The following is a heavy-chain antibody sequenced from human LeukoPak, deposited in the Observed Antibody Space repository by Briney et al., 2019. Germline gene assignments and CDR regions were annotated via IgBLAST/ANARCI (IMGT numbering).Heavy chain of an antibody. V-gene: IGHV1-69*13. Sequence: ASVKVSCKASGGTFSNHAVSWVRQAPGQGLEWMGGIIPIFGTANYAQKFQGRVTITADESTSTAYMELSSLRSDDTAVYYCARVEQQLVYYYYYYMDVWGKGTTVTVSS. J-gene: IGHJ6*03. D-gene: IGHD6-13*01. CDR2: IIPIFGTA. CDR1: GGTFSNHA. CDR3: ARVEQQLVYYYYYYMDV.